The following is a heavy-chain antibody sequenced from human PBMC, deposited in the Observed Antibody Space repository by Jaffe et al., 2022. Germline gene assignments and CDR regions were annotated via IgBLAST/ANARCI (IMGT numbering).Heavy chain of an antibody. D-gene: IGHD4-17*01. CDR2: IRYDGSNK. CDR3: AKDRGPTAVTFYYYYMDV. Sequence: QVQLVESGGGVVQPGGSLRLSCAASGFTFSSYGMHWVRQAPGKGLEWVAFIRYDGSNKYYADSVKGRFTISRDNSKNTLYLQMNSLRAEDTAVYYCAKDRGPTAVTFYYYYMDVWGKGTTVTVSS. CDR1: GFTFSSYG. V-gene: IGHV3-30*02. J-gene: IGHJ6*03.